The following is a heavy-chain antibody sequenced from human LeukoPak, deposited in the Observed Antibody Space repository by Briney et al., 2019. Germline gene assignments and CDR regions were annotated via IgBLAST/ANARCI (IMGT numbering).Heavy chain of an antibody. CDR3: ARDHEPMKYYGTSDY. V-gene: IGHV1-18*01. CDR2: ISAYNGNT. CDR1: GGTFSSYA. Sequence: SSVKVSCKASGGTFSSYAISWVRQAPGQGLEWMGWISAYNGNTNYAQKLQGRVTMTTDTSTSTAYMELRSLRSDDTAVYYCARDHEPMKYYGTSDYWGQGTLVTVSS. J-gene: IGHJ4*02. D-gene: IGHD4/OR15-4a*01.